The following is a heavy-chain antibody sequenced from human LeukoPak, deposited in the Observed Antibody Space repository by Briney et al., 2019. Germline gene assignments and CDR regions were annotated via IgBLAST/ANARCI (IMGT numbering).Heavy chain of an antibody. CDR3: ARVIVGATWSDY. J-gene: IGHJ4*02. V-gene: IGHV3-74*01. CDR1: GFTFSSYW. Sequence: GGSLRLSCVASGFTFSSYWMHWVRQDPRKGLVWVSRISSDGGNIQYADSVKGRFIISRDNAKNTLYLQMNSLRAEDTAVYYCARVIVGATWSDYWGQGTLVTVSS. CDR2: ISSDGGNI. D-gene: IGHD1-26*01.